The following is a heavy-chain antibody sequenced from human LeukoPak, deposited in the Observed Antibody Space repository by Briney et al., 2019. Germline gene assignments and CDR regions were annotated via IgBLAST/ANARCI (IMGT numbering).Heavy chain of an antibody. CDR2: IYYTGNT. V-gene: IGHV4-39*01. J-gene: IGHJ4*02. CDR3: ARVSPNTVTTLQYFDY. D-gene: IGHD4-17*01. CDR1: GVSISSSYSY. Sequence: PSETLSLTCTVSGVSISSSYSYWGWIRQPPGMGLEWIGSIYYTGNTYYNASLKSQVSISIDTSKNQFSLKLTSVTAADTAVYYCARVSPNTVTTLQYFDYWGQGTLVTVSS.